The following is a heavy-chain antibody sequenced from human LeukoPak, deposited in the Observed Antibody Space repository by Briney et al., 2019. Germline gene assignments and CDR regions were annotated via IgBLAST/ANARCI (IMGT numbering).Heavy chain of an antibody. Sequence: SVKVSCKASGGTFSSYAISWVRQAPGQGLEWMGGIIPIFGTANYAQKFQGRVTITADKSTSTAYMELSSLRSEDTAVYYCASWDSSGYFSDYWGQGTLVTVSS. CDR2: IIPIFGTA. CDR3: ASWDSSGYFSDY. V-gene: IGHV1-69*06. J-gene: IGHJ4*02. D-gene: IGHD3-22*01. CDR1: GGTFSSYA.